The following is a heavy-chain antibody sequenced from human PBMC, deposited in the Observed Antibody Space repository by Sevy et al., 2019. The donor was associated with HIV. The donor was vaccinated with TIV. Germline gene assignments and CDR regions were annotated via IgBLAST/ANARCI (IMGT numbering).Heavy chain of an antibody. Sequence: ASVKVSCKVSGYTLTELSMHWVRQAPGKGLEWMGGFDPEDGETIYAQRFQGRVTMSGDTSTDTAYMELSSLRSEDTAVYYCATVIEPAADGMDVWGQGTTVTVSS. CDR2: FDPEDGET. CDR3: ATVIEPAADGMDV. J-gene: IGHJ6*02. V-gene: IGHV1-24*01. CDR1: GYTLTELS. D-gene: IGHD2-2*01.